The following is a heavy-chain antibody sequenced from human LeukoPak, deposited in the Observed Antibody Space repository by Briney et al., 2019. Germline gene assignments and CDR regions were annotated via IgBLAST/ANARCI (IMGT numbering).Heavy chain of an antibody. CDR1: GFTFNSLS. Sequence: GRSLRLSWLASGFTFNSLSMNWVRQVPGKGLEWVSHILGTVRTTQYSDSVKGRFSISRDNAKNSLFLQMDSLRVEDTGIYYCATDGDGHGGYALHYWGQGILVAVSS. CDR2: ILGTVRTT. D-gene: IGHD5-18*01. V-gene: IGHV3-48*01. CDR3: ATDGDGHGGYALHY. J-gene: IGHJ4*02.